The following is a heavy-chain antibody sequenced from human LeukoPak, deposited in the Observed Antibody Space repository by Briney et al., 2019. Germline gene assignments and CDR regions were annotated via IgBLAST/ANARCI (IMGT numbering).Heavy chain of an antibody. D-gene: IGHD3-10*01. J-gene: IGHJ4*02. CDR2: IWYDGSNK. Sequence: GRSLRLSCAASGFTFSSYGMHWVREAPGKGLEWVAVIWYDGSNKYYADSVKGRFTISRDNSKNTLYLQMNSLRAEDTAVYYCARDRDYYGTFYYFDYWGQGTLVSVSS. CDR1: GFTFSSYG. CDR3: ARDRDYYGTFYYFDY. V-gene: IGHV3-33*01.